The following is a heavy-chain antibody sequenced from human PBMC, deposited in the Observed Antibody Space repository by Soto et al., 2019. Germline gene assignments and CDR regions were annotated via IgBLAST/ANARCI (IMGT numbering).Heavy chain of an antibody. CDR3: ARDDGGDRYGRRQYHFDS. J-gene: IGHJ4*02. V-gene: IGHV3-21*02. CDR1: GFPFSSYN. D-gene: IGHD3-16*01. Sequence: EEQLVESGGGLVKPGGSLRLSCAASGFPFSSYNMNWVRQAPGKGLEWVASISASSSIYYADPVKGRFTISRDNAKNSLDLQMNDRRAEDTAVYDWARDDGGDRYGRRQYHFDSWGQGTLVTVSP. CDR2: ISASSSI.